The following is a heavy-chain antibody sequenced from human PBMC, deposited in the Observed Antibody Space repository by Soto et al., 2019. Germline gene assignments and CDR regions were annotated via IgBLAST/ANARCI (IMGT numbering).Heavy chain of an antibody. Sequence: GGSLRLSCAASGFTFTSYAMSWVRQAPGKGLEWISAISGGGGSTFYADSVKGRFTISRDRSKSTLFLQLNGLRAEDTAVYYCARKDYSSSSFPQDFFDYWGQGALVTVSS. J-gene: IGHJ4*02. CDR1: GFTFTSYA. CDR3: ARKDYSSSSFPQDFFDY. CDR2: ISGGGGST. D-gene: IGHD6-6*01. V-gene: IGHV3-23*01.